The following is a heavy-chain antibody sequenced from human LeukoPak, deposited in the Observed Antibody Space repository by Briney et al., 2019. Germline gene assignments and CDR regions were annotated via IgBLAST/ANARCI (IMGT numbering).Heavy chain of an antibody. CDR1: GYTFTGYY. J-gene: IGHJ4*02. CDR3: ARCVAAAEPYYFDY. D-gene: IGHD6-13*01. CDR2: INPNSGGT. Sequence: GASVKVSCKASGYTFTGYYMHWVRQAPGQGLGWMGWINPNSGGTNYAQKFQGRVTMTRDTSISTAYMELSRLRSDDTAVYYCARCVAAAEPYYFDYWGQGTLVTVSS. V-gene: IGHV1-2*02.